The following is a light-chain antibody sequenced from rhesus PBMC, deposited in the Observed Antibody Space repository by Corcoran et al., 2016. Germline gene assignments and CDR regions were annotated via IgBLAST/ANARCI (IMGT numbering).Light chain of an antibody. V-gene: IGKV1-46*01. Sequence: DIQMTQSPSSLSGSVGDTVTITCRASQSFSSSLAWYQQKPGKAPKVLIYSVSSLQSGVPSRFSGSKSGTDFTLTISSLQPEDIASYYCQQYYSYPRTFGQGNKVEIK. CDR3: QQYYSYPRT. J-gene: IGKJ1*01. CDR1: QSFSSS. CDR2: SVS.